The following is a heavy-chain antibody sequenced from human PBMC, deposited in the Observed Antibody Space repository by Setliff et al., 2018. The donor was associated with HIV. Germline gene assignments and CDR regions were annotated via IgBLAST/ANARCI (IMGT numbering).Heavy chain of an antibody. J-gene: IGHJ4*02. CDR2: IYNNVSN. Sequence: SETLSLTCSVSGGTIRSDGYYWNWIRQHTEKGLEWIGYIYNNVSNYYNPSLESRLMMSIDPSKNQFSLNLRSVTVADTAVYYCARGLYYREISDSLFDFWGQGTLVTVS. V-gene: IGHV4-31*02. D-gene: IGHD3-16*01. CDR3: ARGLYYREISDSLFDF. CDR1: GGTIRSDGYY.